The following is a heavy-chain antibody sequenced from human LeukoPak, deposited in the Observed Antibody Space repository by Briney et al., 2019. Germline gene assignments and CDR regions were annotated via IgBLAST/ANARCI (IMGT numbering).Heavy chain of an antibody. CDR2: ISGSGGST. J-gene: IGHJ3*02. D-gene: IGHD3-22*01. Sequence: TGGSLRLSCAASGFTFSSYAMSWVRQAPGKGLEWVSAISGSGGSTYYADSVKGRFTISRDNSKNTLYLQMNSLRAEDTAVYYCAKDTGGPSSGLYLAGRDAFDIWGQGTMVTVSS. CDR3: AKDTGGPSSGLYLAGRDAFDI. CDR1: GFTFSSYA. V-gene: IGHV3-23*01.